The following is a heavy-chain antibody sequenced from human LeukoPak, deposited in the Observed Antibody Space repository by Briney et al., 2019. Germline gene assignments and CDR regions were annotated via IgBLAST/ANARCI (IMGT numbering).Heavy chain of an antibody. CDR1: GFTFSSYA. J-gene: IGHJ5*02. Sequence: PGGSLRLSCAASGFTFSSYAMSWVRQAPGKGLEWVSAISGSGGSTYYADSVKGRFTISRDNAKNSLYLQMNSLRAEDTAVYYCARVVKAPFSSSLSHWFDPWGQGTLVTVSS. CDR3: ARVVKAPFSSSLSHWFDP. D-gene: IGHD6-13*01. V-gene: IGHV3-23*01. CDR2: ISGSGGST.